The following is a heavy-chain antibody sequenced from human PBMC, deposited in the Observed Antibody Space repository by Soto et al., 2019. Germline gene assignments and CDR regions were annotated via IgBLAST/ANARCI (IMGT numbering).Heavy chain of an antibody. V-gene: IGHV3-23*01. J-gene: IGHJ4*02. D-gene: IGHD3-10*01. CDR2: IGSSIDNT. Sequence: GGSLRLSCAASGFTFSSYAMGWVRQAPGKGLEWVSTIGSSIDNTYYADSVKGRFTISRDNSKNTLHLQMNSLRAEDTAVYFCANRGRYYFDYWCQGALVTVSS. CDR3: ANRGRYYFDY. CDR1: GFTFSSYA.